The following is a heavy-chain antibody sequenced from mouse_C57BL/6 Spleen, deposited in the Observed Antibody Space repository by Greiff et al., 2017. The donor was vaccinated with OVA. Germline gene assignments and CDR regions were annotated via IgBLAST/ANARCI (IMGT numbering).Heavy chain of an antibody. Sequence: VQLQESGAELASPGASVTLSCKASGYTFTDHIMNWVKKRPGQGLEWIGRIYPVSGETNYNQKFMGKATFSVDRSSSTVYMVSNSLTSEDPAVYYCSITTVVAKGYAMDYWGQGTSVTVSS. D-gene: IGHD1-1*01. J-gene: IGHJ4*01. CDR2: IYPVSGET. CDR3: SITTVVAKGYAMDY. V-gene: IGHV1-11*01. CDR1: GYTFTDHI.